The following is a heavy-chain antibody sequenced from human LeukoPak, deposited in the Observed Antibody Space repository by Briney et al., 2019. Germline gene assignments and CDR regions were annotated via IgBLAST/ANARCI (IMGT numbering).Heavy chain of an antibody. CDR1: GFTFSSYA. J-gene: IGHJ4*02. D-gene: IGHD4-17*01. CDR3: ARGLMTTVTTG. CDR2: ISYDGSNK. V-gene: IGHV3-30*04. Sequence: GGSLRLSCAASGFTFSSYAMHWVRQAPGKGLEWVAVISYDGSNKYYADSVKGRFTISRDNSRNTLYLQMNSLRAEDTAVYYCARGLMTTVTTGWGQGTLVTVSS.